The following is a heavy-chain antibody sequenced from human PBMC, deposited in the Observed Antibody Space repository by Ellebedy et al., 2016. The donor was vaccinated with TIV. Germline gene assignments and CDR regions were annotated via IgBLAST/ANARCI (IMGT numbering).Heavy chain of an antibody. CDR2: IIPPFGAS. J-gene: IGHJ3*01. V-gene: IGHV1-69*13. D-gene: IGHD6-13*01. CDR1: GRPFTTLA. Sequence: ASVKVSXKASGRPFTTLAINWVRQAPGQGLEWMGGIIPPFGASRYAQNFQGRATITADESTGTAFLELSRLTSEDSALYYCAKEFSAGNLDAFDVWGQGTMVTVSS. CDR3: AKEFSAGNLDAFDV.